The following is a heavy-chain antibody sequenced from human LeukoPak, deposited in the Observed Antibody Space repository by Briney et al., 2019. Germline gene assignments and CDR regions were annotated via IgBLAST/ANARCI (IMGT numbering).Heavy chain of an antibody. J-gene: IGHJ5*02. CDR2: INPNSGGT. CDR1: VYTFTGYY. V-gene: IGHV1-2*02. Sequence: GASVTVSCKASVYTFTGYYMHWVRQAPGQGLEWMGWINPNSGGTNYAQKFQGRVTMTRDTSISTAYMELSRLRSDDTAVYYCAMIAARNGVDPWGQGTLVTVSS. D-gene: IGHD6-6*01. CDR3: AMIAARNGVDP.